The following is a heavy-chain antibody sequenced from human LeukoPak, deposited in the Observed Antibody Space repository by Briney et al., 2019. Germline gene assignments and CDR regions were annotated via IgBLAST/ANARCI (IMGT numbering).Heavy chain of an antibody. Sequence: PGGSLRLSCAASGFTFSSYAMSWVRQAPGKGLEWVSAISGSGGSTYYADSVKGRFTISRDNSKNTLYLQMNSLRAEDTAVYYCAKPVLEWLLNYYYYYMDVWGKGTTVTVSS. J-gene: IGHJ6*03. D-gene: IGHD3-3*01. CDR1: GFTFSSYA. V-gene: IGHV3-23*01. CDR3: AKPVLEWLLNYYYYYMDV. CDR2: ISGSGGST.